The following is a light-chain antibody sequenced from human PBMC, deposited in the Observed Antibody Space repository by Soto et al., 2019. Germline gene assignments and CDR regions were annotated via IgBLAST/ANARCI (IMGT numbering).Light chain of an antibody. CDR1: HNVVGSYNL. Sequence: QSVLTQPAPGSGASGQAVPISFPWDHNVVGSYNLVSWYQQHPGKAPQLMIYEVFKRPSGVSNRFSGSKSGNTASLTISGLQAEDEADYYCCSYAGSSTYVFGTGTKVTVL. CDR2: EVF. J-gene: IGLJ1*01. CDR3: CSYAGSSTYV. V-gene: IGLV2-23*02.